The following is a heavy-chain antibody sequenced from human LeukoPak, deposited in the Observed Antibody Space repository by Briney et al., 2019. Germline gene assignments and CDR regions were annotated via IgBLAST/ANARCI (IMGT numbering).Heavy chain of an antibody. D-gene: IGHD2-21*01. CDR1: GGSISSYY. J-gene: IGHJ5*02. CDR3: AREAIPPGGWFDP. CDR2: IYYSGST. V-gene: IGHV4-59*01. Sequence: KPSETLSLTCTVSGGSISSYYWSWIRQPPGKGLEWIGYIYYSGSTNYNPSLKSRVTISVDTSKNQFSLKLSSVTAADTAAYYCAREAIPPGGWFDPWGQGTLVTVSS.